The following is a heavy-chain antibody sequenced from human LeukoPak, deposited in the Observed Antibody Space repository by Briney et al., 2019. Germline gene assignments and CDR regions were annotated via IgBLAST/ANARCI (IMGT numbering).Heavy chain of an antibody. D-gene: IGHD3-22*01. V-gene: IGHV1-69*05. J-gene: IGHJ6*03. CDR2: IIPIFGTA. CDR1: GGTFSSYA. CDR3: ARGNYYDSSGYYYDAYYYYMDV. Sequence: SVKVSCKASGGTFSSYAISWVRQAPGQGLEWMGGIIPIFGTANYAQKFQGRVTITTDESTSTAYMELSSLRSEGTAVYYCARGNYYDSSGYYYDAYYYYMDVWGKGTTVTVSS.